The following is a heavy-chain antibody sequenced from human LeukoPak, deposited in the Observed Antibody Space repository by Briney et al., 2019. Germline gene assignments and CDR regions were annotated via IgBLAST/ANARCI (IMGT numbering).Heavy chain of an antibody. D-gene: IGHD3-10*01. CDR1: GGSISSYH. CDR2: FYYSGST. J-gene: IGHJ6*03. CDR3: ARAPYGSATNNYYMDV. Sequence: PSETLSLTCTVSGGSISSYHWSWIRQPPGKGLEWIGFFYYSGSTNYNPSLKSRVTISVDTSKNQFSLKLSSVTAADTAVYYCARAPYGSATNNYYMDVWGKGTTVTVPS. V-gene: IGHV4-59*01.